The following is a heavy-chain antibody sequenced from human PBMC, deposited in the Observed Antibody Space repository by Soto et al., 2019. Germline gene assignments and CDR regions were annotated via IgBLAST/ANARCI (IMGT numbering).Heavy chain of an antibody. Sequence: SETLSLTCAVYGGSFSGYYWSWIRQPPGKGLEWIGLFNHSGSTNYNASLKSRVTISADTSKNLFSLKLTSMTAADAAVYFCARDNPSPFQYSPAGWFDPWGPGTTVTVSS. CDR2: FNHSGST. CDR3: ARDNPSPFQYSPAGWFDP. D-gene: IGHD2-15*01. CDR1: GGSFSGYY. V-gene: IGHV4-34*01. J-gene: IGHJ5*02.